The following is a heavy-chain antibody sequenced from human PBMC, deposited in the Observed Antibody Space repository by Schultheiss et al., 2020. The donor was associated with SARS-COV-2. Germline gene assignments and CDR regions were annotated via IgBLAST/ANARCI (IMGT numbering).Heavy chain of an antibody. D-gene: IGHD6-13*01. CDR3: AKVGSSWSIDY. V-gene: IGHV4-34*01. CDR1: GGSFSGYY. J-gene: IGHJ4*02. CDR2: INHSGST. Sequence: SETLSLTCAVYGGSFSGYYWSWIRQPPGKGLEWIGEINHSGSTNYNPSLKSRVTISVDTSKNQFSLKLSSVTAADTAVYYCAKVGSSWSIDYWGQGTLVTVSS.